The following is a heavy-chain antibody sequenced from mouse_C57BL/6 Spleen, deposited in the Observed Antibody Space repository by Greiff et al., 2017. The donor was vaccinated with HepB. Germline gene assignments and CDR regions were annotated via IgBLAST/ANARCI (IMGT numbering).Heavy chain of an antibody. V-gene: IGHV1-26*01. Sequence: VQLQQSGPELVKPGASVKISCKASGYTFTDYYMNWVKQSHGKSLEWIGDINPNNGGTSYNQKFKGKATLTVDKSSSTAYMELRSLTSEDSAVYYCARWGLRPLDYWGQGTTLTVSS. D-gene: IGHD3-2*02. CDR2: INPNNGGT. CDR1: GYTFTDYY. J-gene: IGHJ2*01. CDR3: ARWGLRPLDY.